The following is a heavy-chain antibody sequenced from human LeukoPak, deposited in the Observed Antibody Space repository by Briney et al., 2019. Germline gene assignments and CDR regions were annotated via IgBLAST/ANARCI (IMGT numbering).Heavy chain of an antibody. CDR3: ARANSFDSSGYYFDY. CDR2: IRSKTYRGPT. D-gene: IGHD3-22*01. CDR1: GFTFGNYA. Sequence: GGSLSLSCRASGFTFGNYALSWFRQAPGKGLEWVAFIRSKTYRGPTEYAASVKGRFTISRDDSKSIAYLQMNSLKTEDTAVYYCARANSFDSSGYYFDYWGQGTLVTVSS. V-gene: IGHV3-49*03. J-gene: IGHJ4*02.